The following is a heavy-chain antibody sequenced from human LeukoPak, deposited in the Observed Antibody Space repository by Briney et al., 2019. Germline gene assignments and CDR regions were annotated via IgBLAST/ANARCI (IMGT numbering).Heavy chain of an antibody. CDR1: GFIFSSFA. D-gene: IGHD3-3*01. CDR2: MSYDGSKK. V-gene: IGHV3-30-3*02. Sequence: PGGSLRLSCVSSGFIFSSFAMHWVRQTPDKGLEWVAVMSYDGSKKYYADSVKGRFTISRDNSEKTLYLQMNSLRPEDTAVYYCAKVVVRFLEWLTLDYWGQGTLVTVSS. J-gene: IGHJ4*02. CDR3: AKVVVRFLEWLTLDY.